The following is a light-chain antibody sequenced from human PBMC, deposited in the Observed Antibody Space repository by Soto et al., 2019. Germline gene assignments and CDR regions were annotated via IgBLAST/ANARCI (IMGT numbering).Light chain of an antibody. CDR1: QSVSSN. J-gene: IGKJ4*01. Sequence: EIVMTQSPATLSVSPGERATLSYRASQSVSSNLVWYQQKPGQAPRVLIYSASTRAAGIPARFSASGSGTEFTLTITSLQSEDFAVYYCQQYHHLTRTFGGGTKVEIK. CDR3: QQYHHLTRT. CDR2: SAS. V-gene: IGKV3-15*01.